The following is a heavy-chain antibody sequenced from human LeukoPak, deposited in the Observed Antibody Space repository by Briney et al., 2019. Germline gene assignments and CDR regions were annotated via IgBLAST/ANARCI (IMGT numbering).Heavy chain of an antibody. D-gene: IGHD1-26*01. CDR3: AGGRGSGSYYWFDP. Sequence: SETLSLTCTVSGGSISSYYWSWIRQPAGKGLEWIGRIYTSGSTNYNPSLKSRVTMSVDTSKNQFSLKLSSVTAADTAVYYCAGGRGSGSYYWFDPWGQGTLVTVSS. V-gene: IGHV4-4*07. CDR1: GGSISSYY. J-gene: IGHJ5*02. CDR2: IYTSGST.